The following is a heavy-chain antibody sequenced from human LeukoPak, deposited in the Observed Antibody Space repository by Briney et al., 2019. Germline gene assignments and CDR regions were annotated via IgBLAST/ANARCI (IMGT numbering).Heavy chain of an antibody. V-gene: IGHV3-7*03. CDR2: IKHDEGEI. CDR3: AKDMVAYYDSSGYQGMDY. D-gene: IGHD3-22*01. Sequence: GGFLRLSCEASGFTFSNYWMSWVRQAPGKGLEWVANIKHDEGEIYYVDSVKGRFTISRDNAKNSLYLQMNSLRAEDTALYYCAKDMVAYYDSSGYQGMDYWGQGTLVTVSS. J-gene: IGHJ4*02. CDR1: GFTFSNYW.